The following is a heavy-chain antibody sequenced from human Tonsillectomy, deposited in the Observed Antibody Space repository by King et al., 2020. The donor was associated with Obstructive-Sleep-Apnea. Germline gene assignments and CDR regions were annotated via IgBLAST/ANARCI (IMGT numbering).Heavy chain of an antibody. Sequence: VQLVESGGGVVKPGGSLRLSCAASGATFSTYTFNLVRQAPGKGLEWVSSISSSSTYMFYADSLKCRFTIARDNTKKSLYLHMHSLRADDTAVYYCTRGQPRYGSSWYGFDYWGQGTLVTVSS. V-gene: IGHV3-21*01. CDR3: TRGQPRYGSSWYGFDY. CDR2: ISSSSTYM. D-gene: IGHD6-13*01. CDR1: GATFSTYT. J-gene: IGHJ4*02.